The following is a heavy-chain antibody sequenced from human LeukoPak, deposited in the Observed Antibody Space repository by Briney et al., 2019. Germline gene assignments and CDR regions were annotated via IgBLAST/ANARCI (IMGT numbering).Heavy chain of an antibody. J-gene: IGHJ4*02. Sequence: PGGSLRLSCAASGFTFSSYWMSWVRQAPGKGLEWVANIKQDGSEKYYVDSVKGRFTISRDNAKNSLYLQMNSLRAEDTAVYYCARVLGFDSSSWHFDYWGQGTLVTVSS. CDR1: GFTFSSYW. CDR3: ARVLGFDSSSWHFDY. CDR2: IKQDGSEK. D-gene: IGHD6-13*01. V-gene: IGHV3-7*01.